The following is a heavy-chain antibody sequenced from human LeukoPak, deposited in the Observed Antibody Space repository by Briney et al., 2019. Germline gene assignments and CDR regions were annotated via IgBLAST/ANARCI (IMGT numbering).Heavy chain of an antibody. J-gene: IGHJ4*02. Sequence: PGGSLRLSCAASGFMFSNYGMHWVRQAPGKGLEWVAVIWYDGNNKYYAGSVKCRFTISRDNSKNTLYLHMNSLRAEDTAVYYCAKGPGGSYYPFDYWGQGTLVTVSS. D-gene: IGHD1-26*01. CDR2: IWYDGNNK. CDR1: GFMFSNYG. CDR3: AKGPGGSYYPFDY. V-gene: IGHV3-33*06.